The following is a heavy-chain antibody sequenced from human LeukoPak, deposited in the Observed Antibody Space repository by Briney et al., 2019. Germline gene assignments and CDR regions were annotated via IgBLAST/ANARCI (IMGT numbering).Heavy chain of an antibody. CDR3: AKDLSPMITEGGYFDY. D-gene: IGHD3-22*01. CDR1: GFTFSSYA. Sequence: GGSLRLSCAASGFTFSSYAMSWVRQAPGKGLEWVSAISGSGGSTCYADSVKGRFTISRDNSKNTLYLQMNSLRAEATAVYYCAKDLSPMITEGGYFDYWGQGTLVTVSS. CDR2: ISGSGGST. J-gene: IGHJ4*02. V-gene: IGHV3-23*01.